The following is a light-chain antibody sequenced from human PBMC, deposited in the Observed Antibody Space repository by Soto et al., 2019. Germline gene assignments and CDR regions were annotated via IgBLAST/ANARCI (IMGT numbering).Light chain of an antibody. CDR1: TGAVTSGHS. CDR2: DKR. Sequence: QAVVTQEPSTTVSPGGTVTLTYGSTTGAVTSGHSPYWFQHKPGKAPRTVISDKRNKHSWTPAWFSGSLHGGKAALTFSGAQPEDEADSYCLFSCSGLVFFGGVTKLTVL. V-gene: IGLV7-46*01. J-gene: IGLJ2*01. CDR3: LFSCSGLVF.